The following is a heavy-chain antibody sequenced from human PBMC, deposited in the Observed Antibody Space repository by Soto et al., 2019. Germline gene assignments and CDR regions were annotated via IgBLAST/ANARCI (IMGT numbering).Heavy chain of an antibody. CDR1: GFTFGAYA. CDR3: TRGMYTAYETAPLFFAF. V-gene: IGHV3-49*03. Sequence: PGGSLRLSCTTSGFTFGAYALSWFRQAPGKGLEWVGFSRSKGYGGTTEFAASVRGRFTISRDDSNSIAYLQMNSLKTEDTAVYYCTRGMYTAYETAPLFFAFWGQGTLVTVSS. D-gene: IGHD5-12*01. CDR2: SRSKGYGGTT. J-gene: IGHJ4*02.